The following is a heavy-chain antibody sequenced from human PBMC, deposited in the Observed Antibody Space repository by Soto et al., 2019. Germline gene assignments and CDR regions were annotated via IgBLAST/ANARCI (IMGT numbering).Heavy chain of an antibody. CDR3: ARHYYDILTGYTYYFDY. D-gene: IGHD3-9*01. CDR2: IYYSGST. J-gene: IGHJ4*02. V-gene: IGHV4-59*08. CDR1: GGSISSYY. Sequence: PSETLSLTCTVSGGSISSYYWSWIRQPPGKGLEWIGYIYYSGSTNYNPSLKSRVTISVDTSKNQFSLKLSSVTAADTAVYYCARHYYDILTGYTYYFDYWGQGTLVTVSS.